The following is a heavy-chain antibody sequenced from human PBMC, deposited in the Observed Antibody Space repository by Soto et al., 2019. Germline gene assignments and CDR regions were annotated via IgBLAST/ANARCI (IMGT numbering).Heavy chain of an antibody. V-gene: IGHV4-39*01. CDR1: GVSISDASYY. Sequence: QLQLQESGPGLLKPSETLSLTCNVSGVSISDASYYWGWILQPPGKGLAWIGTIYFSGTTFYNPSLKSRLTISVDTSKNKFSLRMRSVTSADTAVDYCARHGSYWGQGTLVAVSS. J-gene: IGHJ4*02. CDR2: IYFSGTT. CDR3: ARHGSY.